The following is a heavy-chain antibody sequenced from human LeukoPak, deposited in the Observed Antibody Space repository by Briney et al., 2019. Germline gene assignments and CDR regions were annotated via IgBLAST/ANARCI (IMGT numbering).Heavy chain of an antibody. CDR1: GFTFSTYT. CDR3: ARDSRSYNNFDY. J-gene: IGHJ4*02. Sequence: LGGFLRLSCAASGFTFSTYTMNWVRQAPGKGLEWVSSISSSSTFIYYADSVKGRLTISRDNAKNSLYLQMNSLRAEDTAVYYCARDSRSYNNFDYWGQGTLVTVSS. D-gene: IGHD5-24*01. CDR2: ISSSSTFI. V-gene: IGHV3-21*01.